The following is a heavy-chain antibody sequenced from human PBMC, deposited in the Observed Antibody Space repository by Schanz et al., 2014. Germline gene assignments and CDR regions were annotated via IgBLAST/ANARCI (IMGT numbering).Heavy chain of an antibody. V-gene: IGHV3-30-3*01. CDR3: ARDGDRFYHNYYMDV. D-gene: IGHD4-17*01. CDR1: GFTFNSYA. J-gene: IGHJ6*03. CDR2: ISYDGRNK. Sequence: VQLVESGGGVVQPGGSLRLSCAASGFTFNSYAMTWVRQAPGKGLEWVAVISYDGRNKYYADSVKGRFTISRDNAKNSLYLQMNSLRAEDTAVYYCARDGDRFYHNYYMDVWGKGTTVTVSS.